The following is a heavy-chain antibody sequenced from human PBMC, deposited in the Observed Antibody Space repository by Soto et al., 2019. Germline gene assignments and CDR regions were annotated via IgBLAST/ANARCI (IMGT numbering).Heavy chain of an antibody. CDR1: GGSISSSSYY. V-gene: IGHV4-39*07. D-gene: IGHD6-13*01. CDR3: ARVLESAAADS. CDR2: IYYSGST. Sequence: SETLSLTCTVSGGSISSSSYYWGWIRQPPGKGLEWIGNIYYSGSTNYNPSLKSRVTISVDTSKNQFSLKLSSVTAADTAVYYCARVLESAAADSWGQGTLVTVSS. J-gene: IGHJ5*02.